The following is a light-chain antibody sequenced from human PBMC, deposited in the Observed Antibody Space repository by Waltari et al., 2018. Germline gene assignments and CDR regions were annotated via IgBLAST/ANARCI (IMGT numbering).Light chain of an antibody. V-gene: IGLV4-69*01. CDR3: QTGGHGTWV. CDR2: VNRDGSH. J-gene: IGLJ3*02. CDR1: SGHSSNV. Sequence: QLVVTQSPSASASLGASVKLTCTLSSGHSSNVIAWLQQQPEKGPRYLMKVNRDGSHSRGDEIPDRFSGSSSGAERYRTISSLQAEDEADYYCQTGGHGTWVFGGGTKLTVL.